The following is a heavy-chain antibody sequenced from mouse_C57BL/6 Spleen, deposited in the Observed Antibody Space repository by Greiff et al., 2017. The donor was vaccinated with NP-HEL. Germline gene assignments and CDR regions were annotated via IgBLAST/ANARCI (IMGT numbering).Heavy chain of an antibody. Sequence: QVQLQQPGAELVRPGTSVKLSCKASGYTFTSYWMHWVKQRPGQGLEWIGVIDPSDSYTNYNQKLKGKATLTVDTSSSTAYMQLSSLTSEDSAVYYCARSNSGGAMDYWGQGTSVTVSS. J-gene: IGHJ4*01. CDR3: ARSNSGGAMDY. CDR2: IDPSDSYT. CDR1: GYTFTSYW. V-gene: IGHV1-59*01.